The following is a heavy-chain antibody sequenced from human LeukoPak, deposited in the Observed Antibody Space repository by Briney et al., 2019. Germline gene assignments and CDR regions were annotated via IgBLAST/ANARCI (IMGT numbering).Heavy chain of an antibody. CDR2: ISRSSSTI. CDR3: AKGRGYCSGGSCYSDY. D-gene: IGHD2-15*01. J-gene: IGHJ4*02. V-gene: IGHV3-48*01. CDR1: GFTFGSYS. Sequence: GGYLRLSCAASGFTFGSYSMNWVRQAPGKGLEWVSYISRSSSTISYADSVKGRFTISRDHSKNTLYLQMNSLRAEDAAVYYCAKGRGYCSGGSCYSDYWGQGTLVTVSS.